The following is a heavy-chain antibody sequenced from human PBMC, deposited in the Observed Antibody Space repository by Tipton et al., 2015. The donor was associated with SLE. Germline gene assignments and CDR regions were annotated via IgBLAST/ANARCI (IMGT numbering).Heavy chain of an antibody. CDR3: ARTGSRRPFDY. J-gene: IGHJ4*02. V-gene: IGHV4-59*07. CDR2: IYYSGST. Sequence: TLSLTCTVSGGSISSYYWSWIRQPPGKGLEWIGYIYYSGSTNYNPSLESRVTISVDTSKNQFSLKLSSVTAADTAVYYCARTGSRRPFDYWGQGTLVTVSS. D-gene: IGHD3-10*01. CDR1: GGSISSYY.